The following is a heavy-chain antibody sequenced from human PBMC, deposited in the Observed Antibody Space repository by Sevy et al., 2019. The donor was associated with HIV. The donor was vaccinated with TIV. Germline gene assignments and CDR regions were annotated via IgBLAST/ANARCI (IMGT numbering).Heavy chain of an antibody. J-gene: IGHJ6*03. CDR2: ISGSGGST. V-gene: IGHV3-23*01. CDR1: GFTFSSYA. CDR3: AKAGGSYKRGYYYYYMDV. D-gene: IGHD1-26*01. Sequence: GGSLRLSCAASGFTFSSYAMSWVRQAPGKGQEWVSAISGSGGSTYYADSVKGRFTISRDNSKNTLYLQMNSLRAEDTAVYYCAKAGGSYKRGYYYYYMDVWGKGTTVTVSS.